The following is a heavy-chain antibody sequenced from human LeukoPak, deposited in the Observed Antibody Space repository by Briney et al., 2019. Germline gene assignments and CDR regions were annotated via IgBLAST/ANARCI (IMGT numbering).Heavy chain of an antibody. D-gene: IGHD6-13*01. V-gene: IGHV1-8*01. J-gene: IGHJ4*02. Sequence: ASVKVSCKASGYTFTSYDINWVRQATGHGLEWMGWMNPNSGNTGYAQKFQGRVTITRNTSISTAYMELSSLRSEGTAVYYCARGNWQQLFVYWGQGTLVTVSS. CDR3: ARGNWQQLFVY. CDR1: GYTFTSYD. CDR2: MNPNSGNT.